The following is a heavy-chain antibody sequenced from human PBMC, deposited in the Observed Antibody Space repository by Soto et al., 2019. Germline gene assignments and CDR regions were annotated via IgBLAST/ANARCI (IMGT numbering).Heavy chain of an antibody. CDR1: GGSFSGYY. J-gene: IGHJ4*02. D-gene: IGHD6-13*01. Sequence: QVQLQQWGAGLLKPSETLSLPCAVYGGSFSGYYWSWIRQPPGKGLEWIGEINHSGSTNYNPSLKSRVTISVDTSKTQFSLKLSSVSAADTAVYYCARGAREYSSSWYFDYWGQGTLVTVSS. CDR3: ARGAREYSSSWYFDY. V-gene: IGHV4-34*01. CDR2: INHSGST.